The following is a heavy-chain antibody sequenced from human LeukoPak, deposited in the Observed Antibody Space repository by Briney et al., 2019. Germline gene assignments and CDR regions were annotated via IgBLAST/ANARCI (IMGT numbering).Heavy chain of an antibody. J-gene: IGHJ4*02. Sequence: SETLSLTCTVSGGSISSYYWSWIRQPPGKGLEWIGEINHSGSTNYNPSLKSRVTVSVDTSKNQFSLKLSSVTAADTAVYYCARSRHYDDYWGQGTLVTVSS. CDR1: GGSISSYY. CDR2: INHSGST. CDR3: ARSRHYDDY. V-gene: IGHV4-34*01.